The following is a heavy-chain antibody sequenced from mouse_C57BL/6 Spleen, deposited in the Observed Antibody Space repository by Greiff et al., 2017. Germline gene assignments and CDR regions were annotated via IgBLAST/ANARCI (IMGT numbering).Heavy chain of an antibody. V-gene: IGHV1-64*01. CDR3: ARSVNYYGSSVFAY. CDR1: GYTFTSYW. J-gene: IGHJ3*01. Sequence: QVQLQQPGAELVKPGASVKLSCKASGYTFTSYWMHWVKQRPGQGLEWIGMIHPNSGSTNYNEKFKSKATLTVAKSSSTAKTQISSLTSESSAVYYGARSVNYYGSSVFAYWGQGTLVTVSA. D-gene: IGHD1-1*01. CDR2: IHPNSGST.